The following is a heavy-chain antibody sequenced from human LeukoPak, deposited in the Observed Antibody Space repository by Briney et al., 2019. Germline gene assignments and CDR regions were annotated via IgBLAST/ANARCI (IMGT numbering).Heavy chain of an antibody. CDR3: AKVVVAATTGWFDP. J-gene: IGHJ5*02. Sequence: GGSLRLSCAASGFTFSSYAMSWVRQAPGKGLEWVSAISGSGGSTYYADSVKGRFTISRDNSKNTLYLQMNSLRAEDTAVYYCAKVVVAATTGWFDPWGREPWSPSPQ. D-gene: IGHD2-15*01. CDR2: ISGSGGST. V-gene: IGHV3-23*01. CDR1: GFTFSSYA.